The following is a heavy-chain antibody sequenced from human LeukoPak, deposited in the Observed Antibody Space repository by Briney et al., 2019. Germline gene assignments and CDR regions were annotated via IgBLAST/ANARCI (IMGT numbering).Heavy chain of an antibody. Sequence: SETLSLTCVVYGYSISSAYFWGSIRPPPGKGLEWIGTISHSGTTFYKPSLETRVTISLDTSKNQFSLKLNSVTAADTAVYYCARDVGQLRSDYWGQGTLVTVSS. V-gene: IGHV4-38-2*02. CDR3: ARDVGQLRSDY. J-gene: IGHJ4*02. CDR1: GYSISSAYF. CDR2: ISHSGTT. D-gene: IGHD2-2*01.